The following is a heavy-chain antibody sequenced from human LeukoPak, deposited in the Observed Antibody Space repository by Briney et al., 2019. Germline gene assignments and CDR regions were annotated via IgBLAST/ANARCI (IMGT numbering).Heavy chain of an antibody. CDR1: GFTFSRHD. D-gene: IGHD6-13*01. V-gene: IGHV3-30*18. Sequence: GGSLRLSCVASGFTFSRHDMNWVRQAPGKGLEWVAVISYDGSNKYYADSVKGRFTISRDNSKNTMYLQMNSLRTEDTAVYYCAKGVSSSWSNDAFDIWGQGTMVTVSS. J-gene: IGHJ3*02. CDR3: AKGVSSSWSNDAFDI. CDR2: ISYDGSNK.